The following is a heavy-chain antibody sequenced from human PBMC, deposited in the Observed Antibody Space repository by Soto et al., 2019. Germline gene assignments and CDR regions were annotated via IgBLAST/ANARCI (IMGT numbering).Heavy chain of an antibody. CDR2: ISYDGSNK. J-gene: IGHJ6*02. Sequence: PGGSLRLSCAASGFTFSSYAMHWVRQAPGKGLEWVAVISYDGSNKYYADSVKGRFTISRDNSKNTLYLQMNSLRAEDTAVYYCARDRTAVAGDYYSSGMDVWGQGPTVTVSS. V-gene: IGHV3-30-3*01. CDR1: GFTFSSYA. CDR3: ARDRTAVAGDYYSSGMDV. D-gene: IGHD6-19*01.